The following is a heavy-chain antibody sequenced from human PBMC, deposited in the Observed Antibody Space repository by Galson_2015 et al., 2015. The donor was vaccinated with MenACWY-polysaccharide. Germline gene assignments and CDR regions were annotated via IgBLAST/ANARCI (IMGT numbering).Heavy chain of an antibody. J-gene: IGHJ4*02. V-gene: IGHV4-59*08. D-gene: IGHD1-26*01. CDR3: ARHGGPGATRGKFDF. CDR2: IHYSGST. Sequence: SETLSLTCTVSGGSISAYYWSWIRQPPGKGLEWIAYIHYSGSTNYNPSLKSRVTISVATPKTHFSLNLGSVTAADPAVYYCARHGGPGATRGKFDFWGQGILVTVSS. CDR1: GGSISAYY.